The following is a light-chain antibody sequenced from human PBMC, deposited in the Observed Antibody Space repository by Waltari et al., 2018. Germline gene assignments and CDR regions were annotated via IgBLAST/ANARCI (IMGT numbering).Light chain of an antibody. CDR1: QSISKY. J-gene: IGKJ1*01. CDR3: QQYESLPVT. Sequence: EIVLTQSPGTLSLSPGERATLSCRASQSISKYLAWYQQKPGQAPRLLIYHASSRAAGIPDRFSGSGSGTDFSLSISRLEPEDFAVYYCQQYESLPVTVGQGTKVEIK. V-gene: IGKV3-20*01. CDR2: HAS.